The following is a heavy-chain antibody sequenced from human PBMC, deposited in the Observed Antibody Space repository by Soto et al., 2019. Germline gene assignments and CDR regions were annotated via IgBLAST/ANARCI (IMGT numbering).Heavy chain of an antibody. J-gene: IGHJ4*02. V-gene: IGHV3-23*01. D-gene: IGHD6-19*01. CDR2: ISGSGGST. CDR3: AKGPYSSGWSVVDY. Sequence: EVQLLESGGGLVQPGGSLRLSCAASGFTFSSYAMSWVRQAPGKGLEWVAAISGSGGSTYYADSVKGRFTISRDNSKNTLYLPMNSLRAEDTALYYCAKGPYSSGWSVVDYWGQGTLVTVSS. CDR1: GFTFSSYA.